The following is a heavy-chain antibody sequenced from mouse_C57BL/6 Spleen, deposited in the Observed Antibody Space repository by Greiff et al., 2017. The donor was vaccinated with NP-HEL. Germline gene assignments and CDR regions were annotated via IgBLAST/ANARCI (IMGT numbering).Heavy chain of an antibody. J-gene: IGHJ4*01. V-gene: IGHV1-82*01. Sequence: VQLQQSEPELVKPGASVKISCKASGYAFSSSWMNWVKQRPGKGLEWIGRIYPGDGDTNYNGKFKGKATLTADKSSSTAYMQLSSLTSEDSAVYFCARRAPYDYYAMDYWGQGTSVTVSS. CDR1: GYAFSSSW. CDR3: ARRAPYDYYAMDY. CDR2: IYPGDGDT.